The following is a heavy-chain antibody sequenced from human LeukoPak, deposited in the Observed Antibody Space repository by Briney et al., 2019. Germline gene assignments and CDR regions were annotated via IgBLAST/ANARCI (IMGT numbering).Heavy chain of an antibody. V-gene: IGHV3-7*01. Sequence: GGSLRLSCAASGFAFNHYWMSWVRQAPGKGLEWVANIKPDGSEKYYVESVKGRFTNSRDNAKNSLNLQMRSLRVEDTAVYYCARVGKEGISHHMDVWGKGTTVTVSS. CDR3: ARVGKEGISHHMDV. D-gene: IGHD3-3*02. J-gene: IGHJ6*04. CDR1: GFAFNHYW. CDR2: IKPDGSEK.